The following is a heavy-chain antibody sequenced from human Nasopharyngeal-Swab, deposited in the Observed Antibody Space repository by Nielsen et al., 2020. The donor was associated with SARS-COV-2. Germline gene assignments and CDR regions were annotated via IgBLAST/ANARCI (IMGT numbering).Heavy chain of an antibody. CDR3: ARDMGANFDP. V-gene: IGHV3-30*04. CDR1: GFTFSSYA. J-gene: IGHJ5*02. CDR2: ISYDGSNK. Sequence: GESLKISCAASGFTFSSYAMHWVRQAPGKGLEWVAVISYDGSNKYYADSVKGRFTISRDNSKNTLYLQMNSLRAEGTAVYYCARDMGANFDPWGQGTLVTVSS. D-gene: IGHD1-26*01.